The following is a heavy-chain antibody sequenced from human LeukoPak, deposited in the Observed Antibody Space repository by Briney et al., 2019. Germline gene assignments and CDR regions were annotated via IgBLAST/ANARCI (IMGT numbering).Heavy chain of an antibody. CDR1: GGSISSHY. CDR3: ARDMDWLDAFDI. J-gene: IGHJ3*02. V-gene: IGHV4-4*07. Sequence: SETLSLTCTVSGGSISSHYWSWVRQPAGKGLEWIGRIYTSGSTNYNPSPKSRVTMSVDTSKNQFSLKLSSVTAADTAVYYCARDMDWLDAFDIWGQGTMVTVSS. D-gene: IGHD3/OR15-3a*01. CDR2: IYTSGST.